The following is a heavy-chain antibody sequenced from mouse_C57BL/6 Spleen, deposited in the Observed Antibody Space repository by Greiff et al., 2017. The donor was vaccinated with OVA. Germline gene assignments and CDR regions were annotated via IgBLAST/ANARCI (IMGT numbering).Heavy chain of an antibody. V-gene: IGHV1-66*01. CDR2: IYPGRGNT. CDR1: GYSFTSYY. J-gene: IGHJ4*01. CDR3: ARGADYYAMDY. Sequence: VQLQQSGPELVKPGASVKISCKASGYSFTSYYIHWVKQRPGQGLAWIGWIYPGRGNTKYNEKFKGKATLTADTASSTAYMQLSSLTSEDSAVYYCARGADYYAMDYWGQGTSVTVSS.